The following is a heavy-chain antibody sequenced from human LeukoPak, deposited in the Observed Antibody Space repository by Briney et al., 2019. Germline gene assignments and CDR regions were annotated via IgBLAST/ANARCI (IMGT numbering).Heavy chain of an antibody. CDR2: IHYSGST. Sequence: PSETLSLTCTVSGGSISNYFWNWIRQPPGKGLEWIGFIHYSGSTNYNPSLKSRVAISVGTSNNQFSLKLSSVTAAHAAVYYCARALEDYVWGNYPVFDAFDIWGQGTMVTVSS. J-gene: IGHJ3*02. CDR1: GGSISNYF. CDR3: ARALEDYVWGNYPVFDAFDI. D-gene: IGHD3-16*01. V-gene: IGHV4-59*01.